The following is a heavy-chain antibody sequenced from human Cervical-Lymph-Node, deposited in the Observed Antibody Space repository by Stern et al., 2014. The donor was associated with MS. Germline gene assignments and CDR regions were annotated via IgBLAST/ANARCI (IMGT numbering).Heavy chain of an antibody. J-gene: IGHJ4*02. Sequence: QVQLQESGPGLVKPSQTLSLSCSVSGGSITSGSYYWTWIRQPAGKGPEWIGSIYSTGITNYNPSLNSGFSFSLDPSENQFPLKVISVTAADTAVYYCARGGEGWNSYYFDYWGQGTLVTVSS. CDR2: IYSTGIT. D-gene: IGHD1-7*01. CDR1: GGSITSGSYY. V-gene: IGHV4-61*02. CDR3: ARGGEGWNSYYFDY.